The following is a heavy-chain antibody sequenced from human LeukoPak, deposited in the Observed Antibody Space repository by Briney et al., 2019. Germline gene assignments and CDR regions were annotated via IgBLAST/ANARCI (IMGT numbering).Heavy chain of an antibody. D-gene: IGHD2/OR15-2a*01. V-gene: IGHV3-74*01. J-gene: IGHJ6*02. Sequence: GSLRLSCAASGFTFSSYWMYWVRQAPGKGLVWVSRINSDGSTTSYADSVKDRFTISRDNAKNTLYLQMNSLRAEDTAVYYCARVGTTSNFYYYYGMDVWGQGTTVTVSS. CDR2: INSDGSTT. CDR3: ARVGTTSNFYYYYGMDV. CDR1: GFTFSSYW.